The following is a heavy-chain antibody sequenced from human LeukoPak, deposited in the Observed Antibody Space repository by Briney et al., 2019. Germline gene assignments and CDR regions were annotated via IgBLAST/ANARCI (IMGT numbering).Heavy chain of an antibody. CDR1: GFTFSSYA. CDR3: AKGWIYCSSTSCYEDYYGMDV. D-gene: IGHD2-2*01. J-gene: IGHJ6*02. V-gene: IGHV3-23*01. Sequence: GGSLRLSCAASGFTFSSYAMSWVRQAPGKGLEWVSAISGSGGSTYYADSVKGRFTISRDNSKNTLYLQMNSLRAEDTAVYYCAKGWIYCSSTSCYEDYYGMDVWGQGTTVTVSS. CDR2: ISGSGGST.